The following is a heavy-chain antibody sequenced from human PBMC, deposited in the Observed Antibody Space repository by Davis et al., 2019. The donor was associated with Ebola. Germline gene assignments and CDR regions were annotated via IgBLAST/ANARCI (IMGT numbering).Heavy chain of an antibody. CDR3: ATEAVAATNWFDP. CDR1: GGSISSSSYY. D-gene: IGHD6-19*01. CDR2: IYYSGST. Sequence: SETLSLTCTVSGGSISSSSYYWGWIRQPPGKGLEWIGSIYYSGSTYYNPSLKSRVTISVDTSKNQFSLKLSSVTAADTAVYYCATEAVAATNWFDPWGQGTLVTVSS. V-gene: IGHV4-39*01. J-gene: IGHJ5*02.